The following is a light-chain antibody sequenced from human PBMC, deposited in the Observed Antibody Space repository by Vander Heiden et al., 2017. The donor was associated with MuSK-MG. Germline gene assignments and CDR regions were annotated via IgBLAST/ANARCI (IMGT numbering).Light chain of an antibody. J-gene: IGKJ2*01. CDR1: ESLLHSNGYSY. CDR3: MQALQTPRT. V-gene: IGKV2-28*01. CDR2: LGF. Sequence: DIVMPQSPLSLPVTPREPAPLSCRSNESLLHSNGYSYLDWYLQKPGQSPHLLIYLGFNRAAGVPDRFSGSGSGTDFTLKIRRVEAEDLGVFYCMQALQTPRTFGQGTRLEIK.